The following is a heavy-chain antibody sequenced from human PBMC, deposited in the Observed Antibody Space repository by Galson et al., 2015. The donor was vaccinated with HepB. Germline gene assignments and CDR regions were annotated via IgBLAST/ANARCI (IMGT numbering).Heavy chain of an antibody. CDR3: AQGAYSSSYYPANFDY. J-gene: IGHJ4*02. CDR1: GFSLSTSGVG. Sequence: PALVKPTQTLTLTCTFSGFSLSTSGVGVGWIRQPPGKALEWLALIYWNDDKRYSPSLKSRLTITKDTSKNQVVLTMTNLDPVDTATYYCAQGAYSSSYYPANFDYWGLGTLATVSS. CDR2: IYWNDDK. D-gene: IGHD6-6*01. V-gene: IGHV2-5*01.